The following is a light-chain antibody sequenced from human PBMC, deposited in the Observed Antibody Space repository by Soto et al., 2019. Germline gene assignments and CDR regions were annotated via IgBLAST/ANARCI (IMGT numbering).Light chain of an antibody. Sequence: IVLAHWPASLTLTPRKRAAFGNRASQGVSSNYLAWYQQKSGQAPRLLLYGTSSRATGIPERLSGRGFGTQYSCSIGRLVPEEFAVYFCQPYDRSRALGQGTKVDIK. J-gene: IGKJ1*01. V-gene: IGKV3-20*01. CDR2: GTS. CDR3: QPYDRSRA. CDR1: QGVSSNY.